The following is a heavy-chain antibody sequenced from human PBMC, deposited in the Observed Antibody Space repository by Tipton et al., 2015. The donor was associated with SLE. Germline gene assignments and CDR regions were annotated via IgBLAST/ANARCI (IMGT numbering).Heavy chain of an antibody. V-gene: IGHV4-39*07. Sequence: TLSLTCTVSGGSISSGSHYWGWIRQSPGKGLEWIGSIYHSGNTYYNPSLQSRVTISQDTSKNLFSLNLSSVTAADTAVYYCARGKRHYDVLTGYYSKPHYFDFWGQGTVVAVSP. CDR1: GGSISSGSHY. J-gene: IGHJ4*02. CDR2: IYHSGNT. D-gene: IGHD3-9*01. CDR3: ARGKRHYDVLTGYYSKPHYFDF.